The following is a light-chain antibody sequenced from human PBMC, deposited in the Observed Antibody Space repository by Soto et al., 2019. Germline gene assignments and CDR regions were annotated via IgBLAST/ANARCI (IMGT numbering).Light chain of an antibody. CDR2: AAS. J-gene: IGKJ4*01. CDR1: QGISSS. CDR3: QLYKIYPLT. V-gene: IGKV1-16*02. Sequence: DIQMTQSPSSLSASLGDTVTITCRSSQGISSSLAWFKQKPGRAPKSLIYAASSLQGGVPSKFSGIGSGTDCTLTLSSLQPADVATYYCQLYKIYPLTCGGGSKVEIK.